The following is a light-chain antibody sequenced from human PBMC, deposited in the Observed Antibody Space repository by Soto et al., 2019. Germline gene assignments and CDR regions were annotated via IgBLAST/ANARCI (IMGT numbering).Light chain of an antibody. V-gene: IGKV1-39*01. CDR1: QSISRY. Sequence: DIQMTQSPSSLSASVGARVTITCRASQSISRYLNWYQQEPGRAPKLLISAASSLQSGVPSRFSGSGSGTDFTLTISSLQPEDFADYYCQQSYSPPPSTFGQGTKVDIK. CDR3: QQSYSPPPST. J-gene: IGKJ1*01. CDR2: AAS.